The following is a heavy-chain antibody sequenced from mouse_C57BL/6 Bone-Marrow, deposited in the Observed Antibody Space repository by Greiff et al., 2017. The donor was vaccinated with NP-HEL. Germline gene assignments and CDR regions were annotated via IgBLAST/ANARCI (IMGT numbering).Heavy chain of an antibody. V-gene: IGHV1-69*01. Sequence: QVQLQQSGAELVMPGASVKLSCKASGYTFTSYWMHWVKQRPGQGLEWIGEIDPSDSYTNYNQKFKGKSTLTVDKSSSTAYMQLSSLTSEDSAVYYCARLGDSNYVDYYAMDYWGQGTSVTVSS. D-gene: IGHD2-5*01. J-gene: IGHJ4*01. CDR3: ARLGDSNYVDYYAMDY. CDR1: GYTFTSYW. CDR2: IDPSDSYT.